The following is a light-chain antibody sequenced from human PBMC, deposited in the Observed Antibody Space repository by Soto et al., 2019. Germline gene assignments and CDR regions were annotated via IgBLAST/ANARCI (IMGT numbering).Light chain of an antibody. J-gene: IGKJ2*01. V-gene: IGKV2-28*01. CDR1: QSLLHTSGDNY. Sequence: EIVMTQSPLSLSVTPGEPASISCRSSQSLLHTSGDNYLDWYLQRPGQSPQLLIYSVSSLQSGVPSRFSGSGSDTDFTLTISSLQPEDSAVYYCQQTYSTPDTFGQGTKVDIK. CDR3: QQTYSTPDT. CDR2: SVS.